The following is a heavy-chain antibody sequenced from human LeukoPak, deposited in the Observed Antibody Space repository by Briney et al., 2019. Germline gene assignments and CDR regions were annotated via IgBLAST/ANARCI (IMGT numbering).Heavy chain of an antibody. V-gene: IGHV4-38-2*01. J-gene: IGHJ4*02. CDR2: IYHSGST. D-gene: IGHD5-12*01. Sequence: SETLSLTCAVSGYSINSGYFWGWIRQPPGKGLAWIGSIYHSGSTYYNPSLKSRVTISVDTSKNQFSLKLSSVTAADTAVYYCARLDKEDIVPTIIPQHYFDYWGQGTLVTVSS. CDR3: ARLDKEDIVPTIIPQHYFDY. CDR1: GYSINSGYF.